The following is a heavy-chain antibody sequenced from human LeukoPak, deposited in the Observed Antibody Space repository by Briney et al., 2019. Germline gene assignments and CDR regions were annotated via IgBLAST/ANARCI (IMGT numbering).Heavy chain of an antibody. V-gene: IGHV3-30*04. Sequence: GGSLRLSCAASGFTFSSYEMNWVRQAPGKGLEWVAVISYDGSNKYYADSVKGRFTISRDNSKNTLYLQMNSLRAEDTAVYYCARASYYYDSSGLAWFDPWGQGTLVTVSS. J-gene: IGHJ5*02. CDR3: ARASYYYDSSGLAWFDP. D-gene: IGHD3-22*01. CDR1: GFTFSSYE. CDR2: ISYDGSNK.